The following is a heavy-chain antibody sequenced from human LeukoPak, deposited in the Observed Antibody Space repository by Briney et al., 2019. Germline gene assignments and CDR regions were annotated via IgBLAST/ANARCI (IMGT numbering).Heavy chain of an antibody. CDR3: AKDPRRMARLITFGGGRPYYFDY. Sequence: GRSLRLSCAASGFAIIGYAMYWVRQAPGKGLEFVASISHDATERYRESVKGRFTISRDTSKKTVYLQMNSLRAEDTAVYYCAKDPRRMARLITFGGGRPYYFDYWGQGTLVTVSS. D-gene: IGHD3-16*01. CDR2: ISHDATE. V-gene: IGHV3-30*04. CDR1: GFAIIGYA. J-gene: IGHJ4*02.